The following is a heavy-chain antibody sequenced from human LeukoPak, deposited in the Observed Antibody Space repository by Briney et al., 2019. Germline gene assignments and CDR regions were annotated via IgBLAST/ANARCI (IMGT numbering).Heavy chain of an antibody. CDR2: ISYDGSNE. CDR3: ARGTPSSSGWLYYGMDV. D-gene: IGHD6-19*01. Sequence: GGSLRLSCAASGFTFSSYGMHWVRQAPGKGLEWVAVISYDGSNEYYADSVKGRFTISRDNSKNTLYLQMNSLRAEDTAVYYCARGTPSSSGWLYYGMDVWGQGTTVTVSS. CDR1: GFTFSSYG. V-gene: IGHV3-30*03. J-gene: IGHJ6*02.